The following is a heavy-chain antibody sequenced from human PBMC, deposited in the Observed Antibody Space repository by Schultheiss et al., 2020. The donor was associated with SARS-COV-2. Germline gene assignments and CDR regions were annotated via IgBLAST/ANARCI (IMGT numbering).Heavy chain of an antibody. CDR1: GFTFSSYA. J-gene: IGHJ5*02. CDR3: ARGYDSSGYYWDWFDP. V-gene: IGHV3-33*08. Sequence: GGSLRLSCAASGFTFSSYAMHWVRQAPGKGLVWVAVIWYDGSNKYYADSVKGRFTISRDNSKNTLYLQMNSLRAEDTAVYYCARGYDSSGYYWDWFDPWGQGTLVTVSS. D-gene: IGHD3-22*01. CDR2: IWYDGSNK.